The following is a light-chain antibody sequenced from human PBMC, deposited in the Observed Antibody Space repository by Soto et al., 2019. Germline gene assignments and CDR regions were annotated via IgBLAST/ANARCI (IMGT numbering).Light chain of an antibody. CDR3: RSYSSSTTLAV. CDR1: SSDVGGHNY. J-gene: IGLJ2*01. Sequence: QSALTQPASASGSPGQSITISCTGTSSDVGGHNYVSWYQQHPGKAPKLMIYEVSNRPSGVSNRFSGSKSGNTASLTISGLQAEDEADYYCRSYSSSTTLAVFGGGTKLTVL. V-gene: IGLV2-14*01. CDR2: EVS.